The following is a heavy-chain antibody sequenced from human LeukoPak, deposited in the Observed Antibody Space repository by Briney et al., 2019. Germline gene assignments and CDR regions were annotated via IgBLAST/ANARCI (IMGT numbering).Heavy chain of an antibody. CDR2: IIPIFGTA. CDR3: ARGPIMDPNYFDY. J-gene: IGHJ4*02. V-gene: IGHV1-69*05. CDR1: GGTFSSYA. D-gene: IGHD2-8*01. Sequence: ASVKVSCKASGGTFSSYAISWVRQAPGQGLEWMGGIIPIFGTANYAQKFLGRVTITTDESTSTAYMELSSLRSEDTAVYYCARGPIMDPNYFDYWGQGTLVTVSS.